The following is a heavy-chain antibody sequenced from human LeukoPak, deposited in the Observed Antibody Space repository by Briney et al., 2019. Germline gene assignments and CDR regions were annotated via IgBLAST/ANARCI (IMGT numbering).Heavy chain of an antibody. J-gene: IGHJ6*03. D-gene: IGHD6-13*01. CDR1: GFAFSDYY. Sequence: GGSLRLSCAASGFAFSDYYMSWIRQAPGKGLEWVSYISSSGSTIYYADSVKGRFTISRDNAKNSLYLQMNSLRAEDTAVYYCARVLSSSWPATYYYYYYMDVWGKGTTVTVSS. CDR3: ARVLSSSWPATYYYYYYMDV. V-gene: IGHV3-11*04. CDR2: ISSSGSTI.